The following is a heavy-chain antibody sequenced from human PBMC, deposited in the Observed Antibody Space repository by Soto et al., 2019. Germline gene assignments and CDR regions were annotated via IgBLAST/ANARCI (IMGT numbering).Heavy chain of an antibody. CDR1: GFSFSVHG. D-gene: IGHD2-15*01. J-gene: IGHJ4*02. CDR3: AAWAEGATEVH. V-gene: IGHV3-33*01. CDR2: IWYDASKQ. Sequence: PGCSLRLSCATYGFSFSVHGMHWVRQAPGKGLEWVAVIWYDASKQFYAASVEGRFTISRDNSKAILYLQMNSLRAEDTAVYYCAAWAEGATEVHWGQGTLVTVSS.